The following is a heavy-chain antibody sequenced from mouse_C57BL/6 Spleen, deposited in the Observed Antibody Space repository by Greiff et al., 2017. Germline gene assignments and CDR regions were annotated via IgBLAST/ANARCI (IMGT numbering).Heavy chain of an antibody. CDR3: ATPYYGSRGGY. J-gene: IGHJ2*01. Sequence: VKLQQSGAELARPGASVKLSCKASGYTFTSYGISWVKQRTGQGLEWIGEIYPRSGNTYYNEKFKGKATLTADKSSSTAYMELRSLTSEDSAVYFCATPYYGSRGGYWGQGTTRTVSS. CDR1: GYTFTSYG. D-gene: IGHD1-1*01. CDR2: IYPRSGNT. V-gene: IGHV1-81*01.